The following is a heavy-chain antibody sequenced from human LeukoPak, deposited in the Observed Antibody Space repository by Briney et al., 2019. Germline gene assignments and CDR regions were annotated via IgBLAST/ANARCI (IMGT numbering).Heavy chain of an antibody. V-gene: IGHV4-39*01. J-gene: IGHJ4*02. Sequence: SETLSLTCTVSGGSISSSSYYWGWIRQPPGKGLEWIGSIHYSGSTYYNPSLKSRVTISVDTSKNQFSLKLSSVTAADTAVYYCARLNPGACTNGVCPMFDYWGQGTLVTVSS. CDR1: GGSISSSSYY. CDR3: ARLNPGACTNGVCPMFDY. CDR2: IHYSGST. D-gene: IGHD2-8*01.